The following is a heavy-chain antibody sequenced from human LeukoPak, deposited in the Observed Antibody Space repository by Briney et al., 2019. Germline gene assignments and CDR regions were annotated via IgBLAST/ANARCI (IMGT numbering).Heavy chain of an antibody. V-gene: IGHV4-31*03. Sequence: PSETLSLTCTVSGVSISSGGYYWSWIRQHPGKGLEWIGYIYYSGSTYYNPSLKSRVTISVDTSKNQFSLKLSSVTAADTAVYYCARGHVEMATIFYFDYWGQGTLVTVSS. D-gene: IGHD5-24*01. CDR3: ARGHVEMATIFYFDY. J-gene: IGHJ4*02. CDR1: GVSISSGGYY. CDR2: IYYSGST.